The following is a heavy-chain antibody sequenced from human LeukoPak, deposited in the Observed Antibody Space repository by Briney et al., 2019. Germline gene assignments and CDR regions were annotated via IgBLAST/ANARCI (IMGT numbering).Heavy chain of an antibody. Sequence: SETLSLTCTVSGGSISSYYWSWIRQSTGKGLEWIGYIYYSGSTDYNPTLKSRVTISVDTSKNQFSLKLSSVTAADTAVYYCARVRVSSGHHPWYFDYWGQGTLVTVTS. CDR3: ARVRVSSGHHPWYFDY. D-gene: IGHD3-22*01. J-gene: IGHJ4*02. CDR1: GGSISSYY. V-gene: IGHV4-59*01. CDR2: IYYSGST.